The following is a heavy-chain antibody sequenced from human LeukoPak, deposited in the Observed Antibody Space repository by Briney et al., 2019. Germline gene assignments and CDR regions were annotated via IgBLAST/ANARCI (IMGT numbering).Heavy chain of an antibody. J-gene: IGHJ2*01. D-gene: IGHD1-1*01. CDR1: GFTFSSYG. CDR3: AREIENPTGGWYFDL. CDR2: IWYGGSNK. V-gene: IGHV3-33*08. Sequence: PGRSLRLSCAASGFTFSSYGMHWVRQAPGKGLEWVAVIWYGGSNKYYADSVKGRFTISRDNSKNTLYLQMSSLRAEDTALYFCAREIENPTGGWYFDLWGRGTLVTVSS.